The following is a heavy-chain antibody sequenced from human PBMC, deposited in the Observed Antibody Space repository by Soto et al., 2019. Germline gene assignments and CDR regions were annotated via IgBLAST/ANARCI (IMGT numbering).Heavy chain of an antibody. Sequence: GGSLGLSCAASGFTFSSYSMNWVRQAPGKGLEWVSSISSSSSYIYYADSVKGRFTISRDNAKNSLYLQMNSLRAEDTAVYYCARDVDYGDYAYRGYFDYWGQGTLVTVSS. CDR1: GFTFSSYS. CDR2: ISSSSSYI. CDR3: ARDVDYGDYAYRGYFDY. J-gene: IGHJ4*02. D-gene: IGHD4-17*01. V-gene: IGHV3-21*01.